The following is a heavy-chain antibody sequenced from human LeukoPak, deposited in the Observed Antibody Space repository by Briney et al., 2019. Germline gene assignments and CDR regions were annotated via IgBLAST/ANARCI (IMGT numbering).Heavy chain of an antibody. CDR1: GFTFSTYV. D-gene: IGHD3-22*01. CDR3: ARAGIQYYYDSSGYSILSY. V-gene: IGHV3-23*01. CDR2: ISGSGGST. Sequence: GGSLRLSCAASGFTFSTYVVDWVRQAPGKGLEWVSTISGSGGSTYYADSVKGRFTISRDNSKNTLYLQMNSLRAEDTAVYYCARAGIQYYYDSSGYSILSYWGQGTLVTVSS. J-gene: IGHJ4*02.